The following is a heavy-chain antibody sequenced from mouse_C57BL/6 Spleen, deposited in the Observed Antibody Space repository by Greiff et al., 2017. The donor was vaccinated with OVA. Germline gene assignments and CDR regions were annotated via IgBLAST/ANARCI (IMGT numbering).Heavy chain of an antibody. D-gene: IGHD1-1*01. CDR2: ISSGSSTI. V-gene: IGHV5-17*01. CDR1: GFTFSDYG. J-gene: IGHJ3*01. Sequence: EVKLMESGGGLVKPGGSLKLSCAASGFTFSDYGMHWVRQAPEKGLEWVAYISSGSSTIYYADTVKGRFTISRDNAKNTLFLQMTSLRSEDTAMYYCARQGANYGGFAYWGQGTLVTVSA. CDR3: ARQGANYGGFAY.